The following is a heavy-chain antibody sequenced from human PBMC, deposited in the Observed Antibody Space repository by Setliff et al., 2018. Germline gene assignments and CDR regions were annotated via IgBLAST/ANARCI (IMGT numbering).Heavy chain of an antibody. CDR2: ISASSANI. CDR1: GFTFSRYA. D-gene: IGHD4-17*01. CDR3: AKDLGDDGHYYYYMDV. Sequence: LRLSCAASGFTFSRYAMNWVRQTPGKGLEWVSYISASSANIQYADSVRGRFTVSRDDSKNTLYLQMNSLTVDDTAVYYCAKDLGDDGHYYYYMDVWGKGTTVTVSS. V-gene: IGHV3-48*01. J-gene: IGHJ6*03.